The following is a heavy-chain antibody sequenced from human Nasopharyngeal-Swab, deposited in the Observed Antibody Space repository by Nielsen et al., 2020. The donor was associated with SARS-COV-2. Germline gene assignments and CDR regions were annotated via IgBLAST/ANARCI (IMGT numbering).Heavy chain of an antibody. Sequence: GESLKISCKASRFSFSSYRMSWVRQAPGKGLEWVSSISTNSRNMYYADLVKGRFTISRDNAKNSLYLQINSLRAEDTAVCYCTTGENYDVLTGDYFDCWGQGTLVSVSS. CDR3: TTGENYDVLTGDYFDC. D-gene: IGHD3-9*01. V-gene: IGHV3-21*06. CDR2: ISTNSRNM. J-gene: IGHJ4*02. CDR1: RFSFSSYR.